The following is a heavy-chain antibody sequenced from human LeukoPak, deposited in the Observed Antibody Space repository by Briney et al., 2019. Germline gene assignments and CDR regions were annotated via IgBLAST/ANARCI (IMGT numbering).Heavy chain of an antibody. Sequence: GGSLRLSCVASGFTFDDYAMHRVRQAPGKGLEWVSGITWNSGSIGYADSVKGRLTISRNNAKNSLYLQMNSLRPEDTALYYCAKEDHFASWGQGTLVTVSS. CDR1: GFTFDDYA. V-gene: IGHV3-9*01. CDR3: AKEDHFAS. J-gene: IGHJ4*02. CDR2: ITWNSGSI.